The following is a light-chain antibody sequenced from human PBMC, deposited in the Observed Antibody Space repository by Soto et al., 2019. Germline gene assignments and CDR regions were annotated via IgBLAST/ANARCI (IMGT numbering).Light chain of an antibody. CDR3: QSYDTSLSGVI. Sequence: SVLTQTPSVSGAPGQKITMSCTGSSSNIGAGYDVHWYQQVPGAAPRLLIYADNNRPSGDPDRFSASKSGTSASLAITGLQGEDEANYYCQSYDTSLSGVIFGAGTKLTVL. J-gene: IGLJ2*01. CDR2: ADN. CDR1: SSNIGAGYD. V-gene: IGLV1-40*01.